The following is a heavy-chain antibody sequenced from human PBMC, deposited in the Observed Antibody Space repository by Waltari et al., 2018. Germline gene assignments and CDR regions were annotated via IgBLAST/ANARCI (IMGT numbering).Heavy chain of an antibody. V-gene: IGHV4-61*01. J-gene: IGHJ4*02. CDR2: IYYSGRN. CDR1: GGSVRSSSYY. D-gene: IGHD5-18*01. CDR3: ARWGTGLYSTAMVLAFDY. Sequence: QLQLQESGSALLQPSETLSLTCTVSGGSVRSSSYYWRWIQQPPGKGLECIGYIYYSGRNNDNPSLKSRVTISVETSKNQFSLKLSPVTAADTVVYYCARWGTGLYSTAMVLAFDYWGQGTLVTVSS.